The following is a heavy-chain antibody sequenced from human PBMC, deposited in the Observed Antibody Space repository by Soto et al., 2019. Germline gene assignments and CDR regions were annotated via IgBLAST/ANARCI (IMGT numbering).Heavy chain of an antibody. D-gene: IGHD2-8*02. CDR3: ARDPTGTYYYYGMDV. CDR1: GFTFSSYG. Sequence: QVQLVESGGGVVQPGRSLRLSCAASGFTFSSYGMHWVRQAPGKGLEWLAVIWYDGSNKYYADSVKGRFTISRDNSKNTLYLQINSLRAEDTAVYYCARDPTGTYYYYGMDVWGQGTTVTVSS. V-gene: IGHV3-33*01. CDR2: IWYDGSNK. J-gene: IGHJ6*02.